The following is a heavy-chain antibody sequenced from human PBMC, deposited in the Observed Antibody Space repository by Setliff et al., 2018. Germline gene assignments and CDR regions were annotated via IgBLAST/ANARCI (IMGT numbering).Heavy chain of an antibody. J-gene: IGHJ4*02. CDR1: GYAFITFG. Sequence: ASVKVSCKTSGYAFITFGMSWVRQAPGQGLEWMGWMSPVYGIANYARKFQGRVTLTADTSTSTAYLELTSLRYDDTAVYSCVRGPGPSVVVAIPFDHWGQGSLVTVS. CDR3: VRGPGPSVVVAIPFDH. V-gene: IGHV1-18*01. D-gene: IGHD5-12*01. CDR2: MSPVYGIA.